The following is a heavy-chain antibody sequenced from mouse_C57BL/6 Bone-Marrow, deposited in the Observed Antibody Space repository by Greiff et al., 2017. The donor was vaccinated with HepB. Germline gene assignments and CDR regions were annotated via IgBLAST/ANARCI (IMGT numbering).Heavy chain of an antibody. Sequence: EVQLQESVAELVRPGASVKLSCTASGFNIKNTYMHWVKQRPEQGLEWIGRIDPANGNTKYAPKFQGKATLTADTSSNTAYLQLSSLPSEDTAIYYCARRGAPLVFYYWGQGTTLSLSS. CDR2: IDPANGNT. CDR1: GFNIKNTY. D-gene: IGHD6-1*01. J-gene: IGHJ2*01. V-gene: IGHV14-3*01. CDR3: ARRGAPLVFYY.